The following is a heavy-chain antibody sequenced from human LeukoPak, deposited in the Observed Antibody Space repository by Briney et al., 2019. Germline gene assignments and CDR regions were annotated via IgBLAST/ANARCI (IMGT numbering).Heavy chain of an antibody. CDR1: GFSLSGYA. D-gene: IGHD3-3*01. Sequence: GGSLRLSCAATGFSLSGYAMHWVRQAPGKGLEWVSGISWNSGSIGYADSVKGRFTISRDNAKNSLYLQMNSLRAEDTALYYCAKETESGYSDYWGQGTLVTVSS. V-gene: IGHV3-9*01. CDR2: ISWNSGSI. J-gene: IGHJ4*02. CDR3: AKETESGYSDY.